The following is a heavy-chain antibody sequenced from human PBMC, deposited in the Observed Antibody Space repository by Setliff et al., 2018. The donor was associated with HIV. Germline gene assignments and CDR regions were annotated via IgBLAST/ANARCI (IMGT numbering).Heavy chain of an antibody. D-gene: IGHD6-19*01. V-gene: IGHV4-31*03. CDR2: IYYSGRT. CDR3: ARAPRIGVAAEFEY. Sequence: PSETLSLTCTVSGGSISSGTYYWSWIRQHPGKGLEWIGWIYYSGRTKYNPSLESRVTISVDTSKNQFSLKLSSVTAADTAVYYCARAPRIGVAAEFEYWGQGTLVTVSS. J-gene: IGHJ4*02. CDR1: GGSISSGTYY.